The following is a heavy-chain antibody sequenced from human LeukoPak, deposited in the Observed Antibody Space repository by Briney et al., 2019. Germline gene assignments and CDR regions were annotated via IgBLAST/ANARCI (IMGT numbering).Heavy chain of an antibody. CDR2: INHSEST. V-gene: IGHV4-34*01. Sequence: SETLSLTCAVYGGPFSGYYWSWIRQPPGKGLEWIGEINHSESTNYNPSLKSRVTISVDTSKNQFSLKLSSATAADTAVYYCAGFMITFGGVIVHKDLGAFDIWGQGTMVTVSS. CDR1: GGPFSGYY. CDR3: AGFMITFGGVIVHKDLGAFDI. J-gene: IGHJ3*02. D-gene: IGHD3-16*02.